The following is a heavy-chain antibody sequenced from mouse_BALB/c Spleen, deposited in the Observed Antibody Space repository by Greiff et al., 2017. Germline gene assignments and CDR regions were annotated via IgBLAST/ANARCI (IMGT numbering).Heavy chain of an antibody. D-gene: IGHD2-4*01. J-gene: IGHJ4*01. Sequence: EVKLVESGAELVKPGASVKLSCTASGFNIKDTYMHWVKQSPEQGLEWIGRIDPANGNTKYAPKFQGKATITADTSSNTAYLQLSSLTSEDTAVYYCARGLIVITGAMDYWGQGTSVTVSS. CDR2: IDPANGNT. V-gene: IGHV14-3*02. CDR1: GFNIKDTY. CDR3: ARGLIVITGAMDY.